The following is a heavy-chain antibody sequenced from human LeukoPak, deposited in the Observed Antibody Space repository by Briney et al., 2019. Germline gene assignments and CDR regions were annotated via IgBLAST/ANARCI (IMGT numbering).Heavy chain of an antibody. Sequence: GGSLRLSCVASGFIFGDYWMRWVRQAPGKGLEWVATINQNGGVKYYVDSVKGRFTISRDNSKNTLYLQLNSLRPEDTAVYYCARDQLAYSGYDTLFDYWGQGTLVTVSS. CDR2: INQNGGVK. V-gene: IGHV3-7*01. CDR3: ARDQLAYSGYDTLFDY. CDR1: GFIFGDYW. D-gene: IGHD5-12*01. J-gene: IGHJ4*02.